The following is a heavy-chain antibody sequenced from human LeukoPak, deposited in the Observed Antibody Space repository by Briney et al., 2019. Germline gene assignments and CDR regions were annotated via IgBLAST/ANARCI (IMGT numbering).Heavy chain of an antibody. CDR1: GGTFFNYG. J-gene: IGHJ4*02. CDR2: VIPVLGKA. D-gene: IGHD3-10*02. V-gene: IGHV1-69*13. Sequence: SVKVSCKASGGTFFNYGVTWVRQAPGQGLEWMGGVIPVLGKAHYAQSLQGRVTITADESTSTAYVELNSLKSEDTAVYYCARDRASNYVDSWGQGTLVTVSS. CDR3: ARDRASNYVDS.